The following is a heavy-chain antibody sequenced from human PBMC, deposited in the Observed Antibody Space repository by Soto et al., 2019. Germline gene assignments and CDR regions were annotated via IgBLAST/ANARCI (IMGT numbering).Heavy chain of an antibody. CDR2: INHSGSA. CDR3: ARDPVDGYAFFDN. CDR1: GGSFSGYY. Sequence: PSETLSLTCAVYGGSFSGYYWSWIRQTPGKGLQWIGQINHSGSAVYNPSLRDRVTISAMSNNQFSLDLSSVTAADTAVYWCARDPVDGYAFFDNWGQGALVTVSS. V-gene: IGHV4-34*01. D-gene: IGHD5-12*01. J-gene: IGHJ5*02.